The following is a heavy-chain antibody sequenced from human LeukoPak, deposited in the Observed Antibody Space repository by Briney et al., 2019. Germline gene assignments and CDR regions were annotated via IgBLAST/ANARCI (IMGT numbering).Heavy chain of an antibody. CDR3: AKIEDSSGWPIPTDY. J-gene: IGHJ4*02. Sequence: GRSLRLSCAASGFTFSSYAMHWVRQAPGKGLEWVAVISYDGSNKYYADSVKGRFTISRDNSKNTLYLQMNSLRAEDTAVYYCAKIEDSSGWPIPTDYWGQGTLVTVSS. D-gene: IGHD6-19*01. V-gene: IGHV3-30*04. CDR1: GFTFSSYA. CDR2: ISYDGSNK.